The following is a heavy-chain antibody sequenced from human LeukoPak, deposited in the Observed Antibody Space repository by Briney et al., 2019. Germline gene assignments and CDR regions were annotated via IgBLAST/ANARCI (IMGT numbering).Heavy chain of an antibody. CDR1: GFTFSSYA. Sequence: GGFLRLSCAASGFTFSSYAMSWVRQAPGKGLEWVSAISGSGGSTYYADSVKGRFTISRDNSKNTLYLQMNSLRAEDTAVYYCAKDLWYSSGWYRGLGFDYWGQGTLVTVSS. V-gene: IGHV3-23*01. D-gene: IGHD6-19*01. CDR3: AKDLWYSSGWYRGLGFDY. CDR2: ISGSGGST. J-gene: IGHJ4*02.